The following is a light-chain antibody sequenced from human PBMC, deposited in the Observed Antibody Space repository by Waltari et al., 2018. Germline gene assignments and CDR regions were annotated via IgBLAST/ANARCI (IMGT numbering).Light chain of an antibody. Sequence: EIVLTQSPGTLSLSPGVRATLSCRASQSVNNNYLAWYQQKPGQPPRLLIYGASTRATGIPDRFRGSGSGTDFTLTISRLEPEDFAVFYCQQYATSPEAFGGGTKVEIK. CDR2: GAS. CDR1: QSVNNNY. J-gene: IGKJ4*01. CDR3: QQYATSPEA. V-gene: IGKV3-20*01.